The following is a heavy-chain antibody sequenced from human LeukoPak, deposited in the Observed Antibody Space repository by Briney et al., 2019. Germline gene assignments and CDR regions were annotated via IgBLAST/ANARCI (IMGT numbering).Heavy chain of an antibody. CDR1: GFIFSNFD. CDR2: IGTAGDT. Sequence: GGSLRLSCAASGFIFSNFDMHWVRQPTGEGLEWVSSIGTAGDTYYPDSVKGRFTVSRENDNNSLYLQMNSLRAGDTAVYYCARPPGYDFWEWSFAFDIWGQGTMVTVSS. J-gene: IGHJ3*02. D-gene: IGHD3-3*01. CDR3: ARPPGYDFWEWSFAFDI. V-gene: IGHV3-13*01.